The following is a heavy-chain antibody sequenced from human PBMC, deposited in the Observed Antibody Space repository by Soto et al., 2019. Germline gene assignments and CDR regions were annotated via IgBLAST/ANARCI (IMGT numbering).Heavy chain of an antibody. Sequence: GSLTLSCVASGFTLSSYVTSWVRPAHRKGLEWVSGISTVRSSTHYADSVKGLSTISRDASTNTLYLQMNILRVEDAALYYWAKDLDGSGFNIDYWGQGTLVTVS. CDR1: GFTLSSYV. D-gene: IGHD6-25*01. CDR3: AKDLDGSGFNIDY. J-gene: IGHJ4*02. V-gene: IGHV3-23*01. CDR2: ISTVRSST.